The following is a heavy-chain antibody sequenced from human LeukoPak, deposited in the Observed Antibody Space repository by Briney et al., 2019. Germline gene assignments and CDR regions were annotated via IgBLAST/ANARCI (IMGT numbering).Heavy chain of an antibody. Sequence: ASVKVSCKASGYTFTSYYMHWVRQAPGQGLEWMGIINPSGGSTSYAQKFQGRVTMTRNTSISTAYMELSSLRSEDTAVYYCASCPSSTSCYYDYWGQGTLVTVSS. V-gene: IGHV1-46*01. CDR3: ASCPSSTSCYYDY. CDR2: INPSGGST. CDR1: GYTFTSYY. D-gene: IGHD2-2*01. J-gene: IGHJ4*02.